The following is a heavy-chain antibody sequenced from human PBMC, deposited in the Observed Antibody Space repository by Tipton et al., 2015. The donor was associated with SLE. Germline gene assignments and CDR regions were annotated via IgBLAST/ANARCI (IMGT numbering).Heavy chain of an antibody. CDR2: VYYSRTP. J-gene: IGHJ4*02. CDR3: ARHPRANWGGYFDY. Sequence: GLVKPSETLSLTCSVSSYSIYNGFYWGWIRQPPGKGLEWIGFVYYSRTPNYSPSLESRGTISVDTSKNQFSLKLSSVTAADTAVYYCARHPRANWGGYFDYWGQGTLVTVSS. V-gene: IGHV4-59*08. CDR1: SYSIYNGFY. D-gene: IGHD7-27*01.